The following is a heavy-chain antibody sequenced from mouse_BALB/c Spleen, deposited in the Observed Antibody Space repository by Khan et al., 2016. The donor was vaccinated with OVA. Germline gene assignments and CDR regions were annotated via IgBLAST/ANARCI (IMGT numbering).Heavy chain of an antibody. D-gene: IGHD2-14*01. CDR1: GFSLTTYG. CDR2: IRSGGNT. J-gene: IGHJ3*01. Sequence: QVQLKESGPGLVQPSQSLSITCRVSGFSLTTYGVHWVRQSPGKGMEWLGVIRSGGNTDYNAAFISILSITKDNPKSQVFFKMDSLQADDTGVYYCARNSYMYDFTYWGQGTLVTVSA. CDR3: ARNSYMYDFTY. V-gene: IGHV2-2*01.